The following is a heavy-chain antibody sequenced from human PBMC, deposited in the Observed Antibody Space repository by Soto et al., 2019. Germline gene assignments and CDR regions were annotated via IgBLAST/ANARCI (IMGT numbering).Heavy chain of an antibody. CDR2: INPNNDGT. CDR1: GNTFTGYY. D-gene: IGHD1-26*01. CDR3: ARDLGGSRDS. V-gene: IGHV1-2*02. Sequence: ASVKVSCKASGNTFTGYYVHWVRQAPGQGLEWMGWINPNNDGTTYGEKFQGRVTMTRDTSTSTAYMELSRLRSDDTAVYYCARDLGGSRDSWGQGTLVTVSS. J-gene: IGHJ4*02.